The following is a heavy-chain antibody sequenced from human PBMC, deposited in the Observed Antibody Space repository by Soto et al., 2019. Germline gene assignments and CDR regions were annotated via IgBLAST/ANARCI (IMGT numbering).Heavy chain of an antibody. CDR1: CGSINDYY. CDR3: VAGPDRAKSAY. J-gene: IGHJ4*01. V-gene: IGHV4-59*01. CDR2: GLRPDYT. Sequence: SETLSLTCTVSCGSINDYYWSWTRQPPGKGLEWIAYGLRPDYTGYNPSLRNRVTISSDTSKNQFSLRLISVTAADTAVYYCVAGPDRAKSAYWGQGTLVTVSS.